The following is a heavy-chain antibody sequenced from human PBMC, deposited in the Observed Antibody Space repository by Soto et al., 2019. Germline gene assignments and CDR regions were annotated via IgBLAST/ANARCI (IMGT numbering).Heavy chain of an antibody. Sequence: LSLTCAVYGGSFSGYYWTWIRQPPGKGLEWIGEINHRGNTNYNPSLKSRVTISVDTSKNQFSLKLTSVTAADTAVYYCARQEVPQWFTKGYYGMDVWDQGTTVTVSS. V-gene: IGHV4-34*01. CDR1: GGSFSGYY. CDR3: ARQEVPQWFTKGYYGMDV. J-gene: IGHJ6*02. CDR2: INHRGNT. D-gene: IGHD2-8*01.